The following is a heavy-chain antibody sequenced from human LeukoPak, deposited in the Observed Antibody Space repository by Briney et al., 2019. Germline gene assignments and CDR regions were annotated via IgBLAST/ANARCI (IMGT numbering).Heavy chain of an antibody. CDR3: AREDGSGTDRQHYYGMDV. J-gene: IGHJ6*02. V-gene: IGHV3-7*01. CDR2: INKDGTEN. Sequence: GGSLRLSCTASRFTLSSHWMNWVRQAPGKGLEWVANINKDGTENYYMDSVRGRFTISRDNAQSSLFLQMNSLRAEDTAVYYCAREDGSGTDRQHYYGMDVWGQGTTVTVSS. D-gene: IGHD3-10*01. CDR1: RFTLSSHW.